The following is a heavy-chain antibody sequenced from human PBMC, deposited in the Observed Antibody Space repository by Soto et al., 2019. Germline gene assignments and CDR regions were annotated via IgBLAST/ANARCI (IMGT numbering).Heavy chain of an antibody. Sequence: GGSLRLSCAASGFTLSSYWMHWVRQAPGKGLVWVSRINSDGSSTSYADSVKGRFTISRDNAKNTLYLQMNSLRAEDTAVYYCASDPGTGYYDSSGYYYDWGQGT. CDR1: GFTLSSYW. J-gene: IGHJ4*02. CDR2: INSDGSST. D-gene: IGHD3-22*01. CDR3: ASDPGTGYYDSSGYYYD. V-gene: IGHV3-74*01.